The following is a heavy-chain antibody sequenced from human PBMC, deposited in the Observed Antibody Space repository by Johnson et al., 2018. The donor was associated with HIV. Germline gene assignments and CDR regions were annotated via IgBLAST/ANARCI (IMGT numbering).Heavy chain of an antibody. D-gene: IGHD6-13*01. Sequence: VQLVESGGGLIQPGWSLRLSCAASGFTVSSNYMSWVRQAPGKGLEWVSVIYSGGSTYYADSVKGRFTISRDNSKNTLYLQMNSLRGEDTALYYCARARGQLTRGDDAFDIWGQGTMVTVSS. V-gene: IGHV3-53*01. CDR3: ARARGQLTRGDDAFDI. CDR2: IYSGGST. CDR1: GFTVSSNY. J-gene: IGHJ3*02.